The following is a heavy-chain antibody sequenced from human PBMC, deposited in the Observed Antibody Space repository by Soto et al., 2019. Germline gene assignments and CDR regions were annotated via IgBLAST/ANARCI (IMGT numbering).Heavy chain of an antibody. CDR3: ARAWWRLELRLDY. D-gene: IGHD1-7*01. CDR1: GGSISGCNYY. Sequence: SETLSLTCTVSGGSISGCNYYWSWIRHPPGRGLEWIGFIYYSGSTNYNPSLNSRVTISVDTSKNQFSLTVTSVTAADTAVYYCARAWWRLELRLDYWGQGTLVTVSS. J-gene: IGHJ4*02. CDR2: IYYSGST. V-gene: IGHV4-61*01.